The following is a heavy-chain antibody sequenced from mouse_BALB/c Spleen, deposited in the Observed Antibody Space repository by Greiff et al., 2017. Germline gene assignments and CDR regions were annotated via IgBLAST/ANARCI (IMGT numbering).Heavy chain of an antibody. D-gene: IGHD1-1*01. CDR1: GFSLTGYG. V-gene: IGHV2-6-7*01. Sequence: VMLVESGPGLVAPSQSLSITCTVSGFSLTGYGVNWVRQPPGKGLEWLGMIWGDGSTDYNSALKSRLSISKDNSKSQVFLKMNSLQTDDTARYYCAREGPITTVADYAMDYWGQGTSVTVSS. CDR2: IWGDGST. CDR3: AREGPITTVADYAMDY. J-gene: IGHJ4*01.